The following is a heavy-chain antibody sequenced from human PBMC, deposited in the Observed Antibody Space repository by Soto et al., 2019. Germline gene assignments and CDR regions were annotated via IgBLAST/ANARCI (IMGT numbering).Heavy chain of an antibody. CDR3: AIGAGSSWFFM. D-gene: IGHD6-13*01. V-gene: IGHV3-48*01. Sequence: QLVESGGGLVQPGASLRLSCAASGFTFKSRNMNWVRQAPGKGLEWLSYISGDGSVIFYADSLKGRFTISRDNAQNSVSLQMSSLRAEDTAVYYCAIGAGSSWFFMWGQGTLVTVPS. CDR2: ISGDGSVI. CDR1: GFTFKSRN. J-gene: IGHJ4*02.